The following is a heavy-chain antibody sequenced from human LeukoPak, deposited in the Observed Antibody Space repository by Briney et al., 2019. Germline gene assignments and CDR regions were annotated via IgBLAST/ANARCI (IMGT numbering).Heavy chain of an antibody. CDR2: IYYSGST. CDR3: ARHSSWFDP. Sequence: SETLSLTCTVSGGPISSSSYYWGWIRQPPGKGLEWIGSIYYSGSTYYNPSLKSRVTISVDTSKNQFSLKLSSVTAADTAVYYCARHSSWFDPWGQGTLVTVSS. V-gene: IGHV4-39*01. J-gene: IGHJ5*02. CDR1: GGPISSSSYY.